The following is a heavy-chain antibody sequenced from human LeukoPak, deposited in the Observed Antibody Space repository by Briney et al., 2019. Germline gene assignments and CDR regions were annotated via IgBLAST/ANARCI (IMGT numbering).Heavy chain of an antibody. J-gene: IGHJ4*02. CDR3: ARRSPGIAAAGWDFDY. V-gene: IGHV4-4*07. D-gene: IGHD6-13*01. Sequence: PSETLSLTCTVSGGSISSYYWSWIRQPAGKGLEWIGRIYTSGSTNYNPSLKSRVTMSVDTSKNQFSLKLSSVTAADTAVYYCARRSPGIAAAGWDFDYWGQGTLVTVSS. CDR1: GGSISSYY. CDR2: IYTSGST.